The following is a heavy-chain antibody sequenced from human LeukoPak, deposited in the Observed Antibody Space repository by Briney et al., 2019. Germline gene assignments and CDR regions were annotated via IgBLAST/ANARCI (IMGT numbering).Heavy chain of an antibody. CDR1: GDSISSYY. CDR3: ARAYDDA. V-gene: IGHV4-59*01. CDR2: IYDSRNT. J-gene: IGHJ3*01. D-gene: IGHD3-16*01. Sequence: SETLSLTCTVSGDSISSYYWSWIRQPPGKGLEWIGYIYDSRNTNYNPSLKSRVTISIDTSKNQFSLKLRSVTAADTAAYCARAYDDAWGQGKMVTVSS.